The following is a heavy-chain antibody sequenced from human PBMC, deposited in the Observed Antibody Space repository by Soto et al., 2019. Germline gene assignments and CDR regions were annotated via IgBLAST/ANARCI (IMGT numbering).Heavy chain of an antibody. Sequence: QVQLVQSGAEVKKPGASVKVSCKASGYTFTSYYMHWVRQAPGQGLEWMGIINPSGGSTSYAQKFQGRGTMTRDKSTSTVYMELSSLRSEDTAVYYCARVYCSGGSCYGIDYWGQGTLVTVSS. J-gene: IGHJ4*02. CDR3: ARVYCSGGSCYGIDY. CDR1: GYTFTSYY. CDR2: INPSGGST. V-gene: IGHV1-46*01. D-gene: IGHD2-15*01.